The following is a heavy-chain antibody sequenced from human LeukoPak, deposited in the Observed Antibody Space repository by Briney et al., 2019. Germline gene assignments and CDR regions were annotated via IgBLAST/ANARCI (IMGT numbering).Heavy chain of an antibody. CDR3: ARDGWSSYSSGWYDSA. J-gene: IGHJ4*02. CDR1: GYTFTSYG. D-gene: IGHD6-19*01. V-gene: IGHV1-18*01. CDR2: ISAYNGNT. Sequence: ASVKVSCKASGYTFTSYGIRWVREAPGQGLEWMGWISAYNGNTNYAQKLQGRVTMTTDTSTSTAYMELRSLRSDDTAVCYCARDGWSSYSSGWYDSAWGQGTLVTVSS.